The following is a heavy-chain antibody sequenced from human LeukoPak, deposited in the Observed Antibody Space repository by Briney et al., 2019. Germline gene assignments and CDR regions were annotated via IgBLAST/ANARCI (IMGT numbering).Heavy chain of an antibody. V-gene: IGHV1-69*13. D-gene: IGHD3-22*01. CDR2: TIRVSGTT. CDR3: ARAPPHYYDSDVPFDY. CDR1: GGTFNNFA. Sequence: ASVKVSCKVSGGTFNNFALSWVRQAPGQGLEWVGGTIRVSGTTKYAQNLQGRVKVTADGSTSTAYMEMSSLRSEDTAIYYCARAPPHYYDSDVPFDYWGQGTLVTVSS. J-gene: IGHJ4*02.